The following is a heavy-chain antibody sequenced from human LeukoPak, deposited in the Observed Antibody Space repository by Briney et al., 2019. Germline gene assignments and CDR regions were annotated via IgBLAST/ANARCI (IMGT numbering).Heavy chain of an antibody. CDR1: GFTFSSYA. Sequence: GGSLRLSCAASGFTFSSYAMHWVRQAPGKGLEWMALISYDGNNKYYADSVKGRFTISRDNSKNTLYLQMNSLRAEDTAVYYCASGMSYSGYYIDYWGQGTLVTVSS. V-gene: IGHV3-30-3*01. CDR3: ASGMSYSGYYIDY. CDR2: ISYDGNNK. D-gene: IGHD3-3*01. J-gene: IGHJ4*02.